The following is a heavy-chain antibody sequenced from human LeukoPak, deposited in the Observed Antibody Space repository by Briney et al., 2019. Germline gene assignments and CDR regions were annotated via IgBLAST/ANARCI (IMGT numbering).Heavy chain of an antibody. J-gene: IGHJ4*02. CDR1: GFTFSNAW. V-gene: IGHV3-15*01. CDR3: TTHDSSGYYYRYFDY. Sequence: GRSLRLSCAASGFTFSNAWMSWVRQAPGKGLEWVGRIKSKTDGGTTDYAAPVKGRFTISRDDSKNTLYLQMNSLKTEDTAVYYCTTHDSSGYYYRYFDYWGQGTLVTVSS. D-gene: IGHD3-22*01. CDR2: IKSKTDGGTT.